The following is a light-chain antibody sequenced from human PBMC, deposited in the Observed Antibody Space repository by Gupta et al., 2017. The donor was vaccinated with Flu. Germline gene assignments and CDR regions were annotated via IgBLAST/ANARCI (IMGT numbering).Light chain of an antibody. J-gene: IGKJ1*01. V-gene: IGKV1-5*03. CDR2: QAS. CDR3: QHYNTYWT. CDR1: QSISSW. Sequence: DIQITQSPSTLSASVGDRVTITCRASQSISSWLAWLQQKAGKARKLMIYQASKEEGGVTSRSSGSGAGKEFTLTSSSRQDDDSANYYCQHYNTYWTFGQGTKVEIK.